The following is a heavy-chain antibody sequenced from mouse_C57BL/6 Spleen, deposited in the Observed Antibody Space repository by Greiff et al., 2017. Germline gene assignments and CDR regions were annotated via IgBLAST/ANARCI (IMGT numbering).Heavy chain of an antibody. CDR2: IDPSDSYT. D-gene: IGHD4-1*02. CDR3: ARAQLGRGFDY. V-gene: IGHV1-69*01. CDR1: GYTFTSYW. Sequence: VQLQQSGAELVMPGASVKLSCKASGYTFTSYWMHWVKQRPGQGLEWIGEIDPSDSYTNYNQKFKGKSTLTVDKSSSTAYMQLSSLTSEDSAVYYCARAQLGRGFDYWGQGTTLTVSS. J-gene: IGHJ2*01.